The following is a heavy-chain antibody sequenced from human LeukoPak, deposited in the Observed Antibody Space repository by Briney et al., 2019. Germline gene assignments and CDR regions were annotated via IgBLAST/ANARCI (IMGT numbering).Heavy chain of an antibody. CDR2: IKSKTDGGTT. V-gene: IGHV3-15*01. CDR1: GFTFSGSA. Sequence: GGSLRLSCAASGFTFSGSAMHWVRQASGKGLEWVGRIKSKTDGGTTDYAAPVKGRFTISRDDSKNTLYLQMNSLKTEDTAVYYCTTWSYSYAFDIWGQGTMVTVSS. J-gene: IGHJ3*02. D-gene: IGHD3-10*01. CDR3: TTWSYSYAFDI.